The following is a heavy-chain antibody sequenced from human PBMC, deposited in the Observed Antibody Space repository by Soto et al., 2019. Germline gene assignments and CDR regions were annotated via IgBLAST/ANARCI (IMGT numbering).Heavy chain of an antibody. Sequence: PETQSRTCTFSGGYVRNSTDYFVWMVPSPGKGLEWIGSVYYRGRSYSKSSLKSRVTISIDTSKNQFSLKLNSVTAADTAMYYCARGYYYDSGSSFPYWGQGTLVTVSS. V-gene: IGHV4-39*07. D-gene: IGHD3-10*01. CDR2: VYYRGRS. CDR1: GGYVRNSTDY. CDR3: ARGYYYDSGSSFPY. J-gene: IGHJ4*02.